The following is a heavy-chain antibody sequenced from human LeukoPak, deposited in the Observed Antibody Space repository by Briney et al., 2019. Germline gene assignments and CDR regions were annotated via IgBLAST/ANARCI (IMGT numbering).Heavy chain of an antibody. CDR1: GYTFTGYY. CDR3: ARGPYCGGDCYNTDAFDI. Sequence: ASVKVSCKASGYTFTGYYMHWVRQAPGQGLEWMGWINPNSGGTNYAQKFQGRVTMTRDTSISTAYMELSRLRSDDTAVYYCARGPYCGGDCYNTDAFDIWGQGTMVTVSS. D-gene: IGHD2-21*02. CDR2: INPNSGGT. V-gene: IGHV1-2*02. J-gene: IGHJ3*02.